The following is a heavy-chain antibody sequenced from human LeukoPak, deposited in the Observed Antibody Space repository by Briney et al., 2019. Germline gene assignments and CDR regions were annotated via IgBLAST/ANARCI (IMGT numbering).Heavy chain of an antibody. D-gene: IGHD3-22*01. CDR1: GFTFSDSA. J-gene: IGHJ4*02. Sequence: GGSLRLSCAASGFTFSDSAMTWVRQAPGKGLEWVSVIGGGGGSTYYADSVKGRFTISRDNSKNTLYLQMSSLRAEDTAVYYCARPHYYDSSGSLDYWGQGTLVTVSS. V-gene: IGHV3-23*01. CDR2: IGGGGGST. CDR3: ARPHYYDSSGSLDY.